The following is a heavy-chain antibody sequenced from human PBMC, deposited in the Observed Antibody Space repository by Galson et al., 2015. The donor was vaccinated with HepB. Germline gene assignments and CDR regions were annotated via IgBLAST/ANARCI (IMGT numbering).Heavy chain of an antibody. J-gene: IGHJ4*02. D-gene: IGHD5-18*01. CDR3: VRGYSFFLFDY. CDR2: ICSREHSN. Sequence: SLIISCAAAGFTFGSYRMRWVGQAPVKGLEYLSSICSREHSNYYADSVKGIFTISRDNSKNTVYLQLNSLRLEDTAVYYCVRGYSFFLFDYWGQGTLVTVSS. V-gene: IGHV3-64D*06. CDR1: GFTFGSYR.